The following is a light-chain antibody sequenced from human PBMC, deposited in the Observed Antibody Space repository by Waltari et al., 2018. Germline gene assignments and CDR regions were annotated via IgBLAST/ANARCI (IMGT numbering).Light chain of an antibody. CDR2: EVS. J-gene: IGLJ1*01. Sequence: QSALTQPPSASGSPGQSVTISCTGTSSDVGGYNYVSWYQQHPGKAPKLMIYEVSKRPSGVPDRFSGSKSGNTASRTVAGLQAEDEADYYGSSYAGSNNLRVFGTGTKVTVL. V-gene: IGLV2-8*01. CDR3: SSYAGSNNLRV. CDR1: SSDVGGYNY.